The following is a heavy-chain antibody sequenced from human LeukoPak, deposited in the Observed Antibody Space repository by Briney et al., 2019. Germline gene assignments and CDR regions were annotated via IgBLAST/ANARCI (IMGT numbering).Heavy chain of an antibody. Sequence: GGSLRLSCTASGFTFDDYAMHWVRQAPGKGLEWVSGISWNSGSIGYADSVKGRFTISRDNAKNSLYLQMNSLRAEDTALYYCAKDSHRYCSSTSCYAFDIWGQGTMVTVSS. CDR1: GFTFDDYA. D-gene: IGHD2-2*01. CDR2: ISWNSGSI. V-gene: IGHV3-9*01. J-gene: IGHJ3*02. CDR3: AKDSHRYCSSTSCYAFDI.